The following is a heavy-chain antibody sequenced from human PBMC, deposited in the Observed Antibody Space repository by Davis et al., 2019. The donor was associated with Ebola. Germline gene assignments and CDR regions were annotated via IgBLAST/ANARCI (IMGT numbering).Heavy chain of an antibody. Sequence: ASVKVSCKASGYIFTDYFMHWVRQAPGQGLEWVGWINTYNGDTRYAQTLQDRVTLTTDTSTSTAYMELRSLTSDDTAVYYCAREIGVAVPGVMKDAFDIWGQGTVVTVSS. CDR3: AREIGVAVPGVMKDAFDI. V-gene: IGHV1-18*04. CDR1: GYIFTDYF. D-gene: IGHD2-2*01. J-gene: IGHJ3*02. CDR2: INTYNGDT.